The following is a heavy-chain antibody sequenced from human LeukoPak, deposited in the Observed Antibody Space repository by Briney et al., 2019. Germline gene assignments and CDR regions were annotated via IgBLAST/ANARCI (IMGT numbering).Heavy chain of an antibody. Sequence: GGSLRLSCAASGITFSTYAMHWVRQALGKGLEWVAVIWYDGSDQFYADSVKGRFTISRDNSKNTLYLQMNSLRAEDTAVYYCAKLLGSGWTPYYFDYWGQGTLLTVSS. J-gene: IGHJ4*02. CDR3: AKLLGSGWTPYYFDY. CDR2: IWYDGSDQ. D-gene: IGHD6-19*01. CDR1: GITFSTYA. V-gene: IGHV3-33*03.